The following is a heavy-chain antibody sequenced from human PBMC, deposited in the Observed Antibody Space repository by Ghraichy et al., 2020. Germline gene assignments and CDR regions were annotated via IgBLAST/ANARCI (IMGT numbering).Heavy chain of an antibody. CDR1: GGSFSGYY. Sequence: SETLSLTCAVYGGSFSGYYWSWIRQPPGKGLEWIGEINHSGSTNYNPSLKSRVTISVDTSKNQFSLKLSSVTAADTAVYYCARRSKPTPGRYNWFDPWGQGTLVTVSS. CDR2: INHSGST. V-gene: IGHV4-34*01. CDR3: ARRSKPTPGRYNWFDP. D-gene: IGHD1-1*01. J-gene: IGHJ5*02.